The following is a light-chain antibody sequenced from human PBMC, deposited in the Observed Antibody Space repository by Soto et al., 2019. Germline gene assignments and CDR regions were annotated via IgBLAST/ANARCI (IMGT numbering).Light chain of an antibody. CDR3: QQYNNGPRT. J-gene: IGKJ1*01. Sequence: EIVMTQSPATLSVSPGERATLSCRASQSVSRNLAWYQQKPGQAPRLLIYGASTRAPGIPARFSGSGSLTEFPLTISSLQSEDSAVYYCQQYNNGPRTFGQGTKVEIK. CDR2: GAS. CDR1: QSVSRN. V-gene: IGKV3-15*01.